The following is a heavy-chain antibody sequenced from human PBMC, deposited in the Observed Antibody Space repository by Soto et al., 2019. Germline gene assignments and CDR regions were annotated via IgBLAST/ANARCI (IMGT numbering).Heavy chain of an antibody. D-gene: IGHD3-3*01. J-gene: IGHJ5*02. CDR3: ARDNIITYYDFWSGYYPPNWFDP. V-gene: IGHV1-69*01. Sequence: SVKVSCKASGGTFSSYAISWVRQAPGQGLEWMGGIIPIFGTANYAQKFQGRVTITADESTSTAYMELSSLRSEDTAVYYCARDNIITYYDFWSGYYPPNWFDPWGQGTLVTVSS. CDR2: IIPIFGTA. CDR1: GGTFSSYA.